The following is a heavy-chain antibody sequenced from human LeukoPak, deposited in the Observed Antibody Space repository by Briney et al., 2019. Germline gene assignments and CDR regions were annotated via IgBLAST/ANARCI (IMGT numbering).Heavy chain of an antibody. CDR1: GFTFSSYW. J-gene: IGHJ3*02. CDR2: IKQDGSEK. Sequence: PGGSLRLSCAASGFTFSSYWMSWVRQAPGKGLEWVANIKQDGSEKYYVDSVKGRFTISRDNAKSSLYLQMNSLRAEDTVVYYCARDWGVPAALDAFDIWGQGTMVTVSS. D-gene: IGHD2-2*01. V-gene: IGHV3-7*01. CDR3: ARDWGVPAALDAFDI.